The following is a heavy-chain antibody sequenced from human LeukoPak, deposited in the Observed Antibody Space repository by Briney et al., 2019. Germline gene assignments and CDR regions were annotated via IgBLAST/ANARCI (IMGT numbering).Heavy chain of an antibody. Sequence: SETLSLTCAVSGDSFSSHYWTWIRQSPGTGLEWIGYISHIGRTNYNPSLKSRVTISIDTSENQFSLKLRSATAADTAVYYCARDLVTVTKGFDIWGQGTMVSVSS. J-gene: IGHJ3*02. CDR1: GDSFSSHY. CDR2: ISHIGRT. CDR3: ARDLVTVTKGFDI. V-gene: IGHV4-59*11. D-gene: IGHD4-17*01.